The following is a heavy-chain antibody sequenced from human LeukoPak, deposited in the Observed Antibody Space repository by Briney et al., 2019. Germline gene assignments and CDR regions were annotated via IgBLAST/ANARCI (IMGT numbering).Heavy chain of an antibody. CDR3: ATDYGDSPAY. J-gene: IGHJ4*02. CDR1: RFTFSNYA. Sequence: HGGSLRLSCAASRFTFSNYAMSWVRQAPGKGLEWVSAISDSGGNTFYADSVKGRFTISRDNSKNTLCLQMNSLRAEDTAVYYCATDYGDSPAYWGQGTLVTVSS. CDR2: ISDSGGNT. D-gene: IGHD4-17*01. V-gene: IGHV3-23*01.